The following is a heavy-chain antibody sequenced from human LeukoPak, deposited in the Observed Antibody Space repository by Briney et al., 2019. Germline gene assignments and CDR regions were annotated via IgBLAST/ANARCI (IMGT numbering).Heavy chain of an antibody. J-gene: IGHJ3*02. D-gene: IGHD6-19*01. CDR1: GGTFSSYA. V-gene: IGHV1-69*04. CDR3: ARVNIYSTGWYYAFDI. Sequence: SVKVSCKASGGTFSSYAISWVRQAPGQGLEWMGRIIPILGIANYAQTFQGRVTITADKSTSTAYMELSSLRSEDTAGYYCARVNIYSTGWYYAFDIWGQGTMVTVSS. CDR2: IIPILGIA.